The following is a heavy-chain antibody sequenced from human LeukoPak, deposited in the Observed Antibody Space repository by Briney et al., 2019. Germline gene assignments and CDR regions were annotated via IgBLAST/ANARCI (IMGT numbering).Heavy chain of an antibody. V-gene: IGHV3-23*01. J-gene: IGHJ4*02. CDR1: EFTFSSYA. D-gene: IGHD3-10*01. CDR3: AKDSGLYGSGSYAY. Sequence: GGSLRLSCAASEFTFSSYAMSWVRQAAGKGLDWVSGISGTGGSTHYADSVKGRFTISRDNSKNTLYLQMSTLRAEDTAVYLCAKDSGLYGSGSYAYWGQGTLVTVSS. CDR2: ISGTGGST.